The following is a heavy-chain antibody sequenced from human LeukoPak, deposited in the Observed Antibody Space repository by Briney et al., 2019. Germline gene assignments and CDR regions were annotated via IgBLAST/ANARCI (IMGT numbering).Heavy chain of an antibody. D-gene: IGHD3-10*01. V-gene: IGHV1-69*06. CDR2: IIPIFGTA. CDR1: GGTFSSYA. Sequence: GASVKVSCKASGGTFSSYAISWVRQAPGQGLEWMGGIIPIFGTANYAQKFQGRVTITADKSTSTAYMELSSLRSEDTAVYYCADNGGSGSYYHWGQGTLVTVSS. CDR3: ADNGGSGSYYH. J-gene: IGHJ5*02.